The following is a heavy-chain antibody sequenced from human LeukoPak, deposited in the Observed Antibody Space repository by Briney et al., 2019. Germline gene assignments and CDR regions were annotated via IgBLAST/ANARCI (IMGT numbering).Heavy chain of an antibody. CDR3: ARGRVVVVIAIQPRHFDY. D-gene: IGHD2-21*01. CDR1: GGSFSGYY. V-gene: IGHV4-34*01. CDR2: INHSGST. J-gene: IGHJ4*02. Sequence: PSETLSLTCAVYGGSFSGYYWSWIRQPPGKGLEWIGEINHSGSTNYNPSLKSRVTISVDTSKTQFSLKLSSVTAAATAVYYCARGRVVVVIAIQPRHFDYWGQGTLVTVSS.